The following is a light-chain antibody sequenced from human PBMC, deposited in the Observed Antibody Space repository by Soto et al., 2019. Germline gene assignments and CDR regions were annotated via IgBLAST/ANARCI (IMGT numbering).Light chain of an antibody. Sequence: DIQMTQSPSSLSASVGDRITITCRSSQSISTYLNWFQQRPGKAPKLLIYAASNLQSGVPSRFSGSGSGTDFTLTVSSLQPEDFATYYCQQNYSPLYTFGQGTKVDIK. V-gene: IGKV1-39*01. CDR3: QQNYSPLYT. CDR1: QSISTY. J-gene: IGKJ2*01. CDR2: AAS.